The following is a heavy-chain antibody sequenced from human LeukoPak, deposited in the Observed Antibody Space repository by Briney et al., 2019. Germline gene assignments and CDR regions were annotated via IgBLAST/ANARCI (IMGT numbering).Heavy chain of an antibody. Sequence: ASVKVSCKASGYTFTSYDFNWVRQATGQRPEWMGWMSPNSGDTGYAQKFQDRVTMARNTSISTAYMELSSLRSDDTAVYYCARTPPNWGADYWGQGTLVTVSS. CDR3: ARTPPNWGADY. CDR1: GYTFTSYD. CDR2: MSPNSGDT. J-gene: IGHJ4*02. V-gene: IGHV1-8*01. D-gene: IGHD7-27*01.